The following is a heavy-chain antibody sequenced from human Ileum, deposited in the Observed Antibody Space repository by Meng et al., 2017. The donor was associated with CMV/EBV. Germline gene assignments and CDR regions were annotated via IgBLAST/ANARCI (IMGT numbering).Heavy chain of an antibody. D-gene: IGHD4-23*01. J-gene: IGHJ4*02. V-gene: IGHV4-34*01. Sequence: QGQPQQWGAGLLKPSETLSLTCAVYGGSFSDYYWIWIRQSPGKGLEWIGEVHHSGITNYNPSLKSRVTISVDTSKNQFFLKLTSVTAADTGLYYCATNSEDYWGQGTLVTVSS. CDR2: VHHSGIT. CDR3: ATNSEDY. CDR1: GGSFSDYY.